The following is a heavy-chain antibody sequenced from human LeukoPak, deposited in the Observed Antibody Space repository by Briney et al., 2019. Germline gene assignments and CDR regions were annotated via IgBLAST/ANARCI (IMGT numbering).Heavy chain of an antibody. CDR2: VRYDGSDK. Sequence: AGSMRLACVASAFTFSRQGTHWVRPAPGKGLEWVAFVRYDGSDKYYEESVKARFTISIDNYENTLYLQMSSLRDEDTAVYYCAKGSFYCSTNTCPQYYYYMDVWGKGITVTVSS. V-gene: IGHV3-30*02. J-gene: IGHJ6*03. D-gene: IGHD2-2*01. CDR3: AKGSFYCSTNTCPQYYYYMDV. CDR1: AFTFSRQG.